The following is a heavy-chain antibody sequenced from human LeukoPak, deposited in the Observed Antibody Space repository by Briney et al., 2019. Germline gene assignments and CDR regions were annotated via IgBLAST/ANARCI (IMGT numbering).Heavy chain of an antibody. D-gene: IGHD1-26*01. Sequence: SQTLSLTCAISGDSVSSNSAAWNWVRQSPSRGLEWLGRAYYRSKWYNEYADSVKSRITINPDTSKNQFSLHLNSVTPEDTAVYYCARGITGRNDYWGQGTLVTVSS. CDR1: GDSVSSNSAA. CDR2: AYYRSKWYN. CDR3: ARGITGRNDY. V-gene: IGHV6-1*01. J-gene: IGHJ4*02.